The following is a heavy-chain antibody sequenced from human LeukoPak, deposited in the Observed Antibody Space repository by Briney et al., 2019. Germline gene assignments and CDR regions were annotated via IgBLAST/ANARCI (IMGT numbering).Heavy chain of an antibody. CDR1: GYTFTGYY. D-gene: IGHD1-26*01. Sequence: ASVKVSCKASGYTFTGYYMHWVRQAPGQGLEWMGGIIPIFGTANYAQKFQGRVTITADKSTSTAYMELSSLRSDDTAVYYCARDSGSYREYYFDYWGQGTLVTVSS. V-gene: IGHV1-69*06. J-gene: IGHJ4*02. CDR3: ARDSGSYREYYFDY. CDR2: IIPIFGTA.